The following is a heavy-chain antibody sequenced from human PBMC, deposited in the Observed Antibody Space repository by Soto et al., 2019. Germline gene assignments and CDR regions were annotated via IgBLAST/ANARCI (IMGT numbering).Heavy chain of an antibody. V-gene: IGHV3-23*01. CDR1: GINFRCYG. CDR3: AKLSSPFHDSSGYPYYFQL. Sequence: PGGSLRLSWAPSGINFRCYGLIWVRKSTVKGLYCVSAISGSGGSTYYADPVKGRCTTSSDNSNNTPYHQMNSLRAEDTAVYYCAKLSSPFHDSSGYPYYFQLWGQGTLVTVSS. CDR2: ISGSGGST. J-gene: IGHJ1*01. D-gene: IGHD3-22*01.